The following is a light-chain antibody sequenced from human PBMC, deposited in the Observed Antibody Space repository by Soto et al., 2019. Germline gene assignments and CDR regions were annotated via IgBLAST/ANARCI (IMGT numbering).Light chain of an antibody. Sequence: ETVMTQSPATLSLSPGERATLSCRASQSISSNLAWYQQKPGQAPRLLIYGASTRATGIPDRFTGSGSGTELNLNISRLQSEDFAVYYCQQYNNWPLTFGGGTKVDIK. CDR1: QSISSN. V-gene: IGKV3-15*01. CDR2: GAS. J-gene: IGKJ4*01. CDR3: QQYNNWPLT.